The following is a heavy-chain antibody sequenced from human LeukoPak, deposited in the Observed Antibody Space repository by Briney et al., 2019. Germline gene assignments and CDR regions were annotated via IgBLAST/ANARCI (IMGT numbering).Heavy chain of an antibody. Sequence: PGGSLRLSCAASGVTFSTYGMHWVRQAPGKGLEWVAVISFDGNNQYYADSVTGRFTISRDNSKNTPYLQMSGLRTEDTAVYYCALVPRYSTTWSTFDYWGQGTLVTVSS. J-gene: IGHJ4*02. CDR2: ISFDGNNQ. CDR3: ALVPRYSTTWSTFDY. D-gene: IGHD6-13*01. V-gene: IGHV3-30*03. CDR1: GVTFSTYG.